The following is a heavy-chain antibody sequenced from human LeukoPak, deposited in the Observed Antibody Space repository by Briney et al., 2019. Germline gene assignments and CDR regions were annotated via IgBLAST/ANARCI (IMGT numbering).Heavy chain of an antibody. J-gene: IGHJ4*02. CDR3: ASPRWGDYVEGYFDY. CDR1: GFTFSSYW. V-gene: IGHV3-30-3*01. Sequence: PGGSLRLSCAASGFTFSSYWMSWVRQAPGKGLEWVAVISYDGSNKYYADSVKGRFTISRDNSKNTLYLQMNSLRAGDTAVYYCASPRWGDYVEGYFDYWGQGTLVTVSS. D-gene: IGHD4-17*01. CDR2: ISYDGSNK.